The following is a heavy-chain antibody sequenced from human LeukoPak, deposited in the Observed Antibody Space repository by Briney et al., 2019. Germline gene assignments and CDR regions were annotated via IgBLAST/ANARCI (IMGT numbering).Heavy chain of an antibody. D-gene: IGHD3-10*01. J-gene: IGHJ4*02. Sequence: GGSLRLPCAASGFTFSSYAMSWVRQAPGKGLQWVAFIRNDGSNKYYADSVKGRFTISRDNSKSTLYLQMNSLRAEDTAMYYCAKKDGGRGEGTFDYWGQGTLVTVSS. CDR3: AKKDGGRGEGTFDY. CDR2: IRNDGSNK. V-gene: IGHV3-30*02. CDR1: GFTFSSYA.